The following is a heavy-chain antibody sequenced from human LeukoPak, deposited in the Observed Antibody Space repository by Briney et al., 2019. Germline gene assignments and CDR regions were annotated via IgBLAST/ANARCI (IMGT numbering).Heavy chain of an antibody. D-gene: IGHD1-14*01. CDR1: GFTVSRNY. CDR2: IYGGGPT. Sequence: GGSLRLSGAASGFTVSRNYMSWVRQPPGRGLECVSVIYGGGPTYYADSVKGRFTISRDTSKNTLYLQMNSLRAEDTAVYFCARDLGIAGTTHAFDIWGQGTMVTVSS. V-gene: IGHV3-53*01. J-gene: IGHJ3*02. CDR3: ARDLGIAGTTHAFDI.